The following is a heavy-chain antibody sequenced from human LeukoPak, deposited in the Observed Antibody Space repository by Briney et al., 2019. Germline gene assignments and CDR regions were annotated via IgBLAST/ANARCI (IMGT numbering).Heavy chain of an antibody. CDR1: GYTFTDYY. D-gene: IGHD1-26*01. Sequence: ASVKVSCKASGYTFTDYYMHWVRQAPGQGLEWMGWINPNSGGRNHAQKFQGRVTMTRDTSISTAYMELSRLTSADTAIYYCARDREPKTETYYYYMDVWGRGTTVTVSS. CDR2: INPNSGGR. J-gene: IGHJ6*03. CDR3: ARDREPKTETYYYYMDV. V-gene: IGHV1-2*02.